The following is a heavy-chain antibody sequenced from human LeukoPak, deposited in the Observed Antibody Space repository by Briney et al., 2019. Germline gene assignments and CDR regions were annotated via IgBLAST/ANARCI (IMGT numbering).Heavy chain of an antibody. CDR2: INPNSGGT. V-gene: IGHV1-2*02. Sequence: ASVKVSCKASGYTFTGYYMHWVRQAPGQGLAWMGWINPNSGGTNYAQKFQGRVTMTRDTSISTAYMELSRLRSDDTAVYYCARVAGALMTIYRWGQGTLVTVSS. D-gene: IGHD4/OR15-4a*01. J-gene: IGHJ4*02. CDR1: GYTFTGYY. CDR3: ARVAGALMTIYR.